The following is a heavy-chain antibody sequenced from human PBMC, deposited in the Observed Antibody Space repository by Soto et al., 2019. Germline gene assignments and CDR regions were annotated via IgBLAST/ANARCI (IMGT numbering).Heavy chain of an antibody. CDR1: GFTFSDYY. CDR3: AKDPNIAARSSWFDP. V-gene: IGHV3-11*06. D-gene: IGHD6-6*01. CDR2: ISGTSTYI. J-gene: IGHJ5*02. Sequence: GGSLRLSCVASGFTFSDYYMSWIRQAPGKGLEWVSYISGTSTYIKYAESVKGRFTTSRDNAKNSLYLYMDSLRAEDTAIYYCAKDPNIAARSSWFDPWGQGTLVTVSS.